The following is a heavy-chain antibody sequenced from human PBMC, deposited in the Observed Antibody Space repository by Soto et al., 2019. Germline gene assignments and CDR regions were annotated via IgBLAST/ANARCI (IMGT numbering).Heavy chain of an antibody. D-gene: IGHD3-3*01. V-gene: IGHV4-31*03. CDR2: IYYSGST. CDR3: ARVSILLDPLYYYYYGMDV. J-gene: IGHJ6*02. CDR1: GGSISSGGYY. Sequence: QLQLQESGPGLVKPSQTLSLTCTVSGGSISSGGYYWSWIRQHPGKGLEWIGYIYYSGSTYYNPSLKSRVTISVDTSKNQFSLKLSSVTAADTAVYYCARVSILLDPLYYYYYGMDVWGQGTTVTVSS.